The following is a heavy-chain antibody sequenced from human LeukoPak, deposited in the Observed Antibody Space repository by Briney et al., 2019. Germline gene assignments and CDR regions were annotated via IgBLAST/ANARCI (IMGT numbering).Heavy chain of an antibody. J-gene: IGHJ5*02. CDR3: AGSDVLLGGFDP. CDR1: GGSISSSSYY. CDR2: IYYSGST. V-gene: IGHV4-39*07. D-gene: IGHD3-10*01. Sequence: SETLSLTCTVSGGSISSSSYYWGWIRQPPGKGLEWIGSIYYSGSTYCNPSLKSRVTISVDTSKNQFSLKLSSVTAADTAVYYCAGSDVLLGGFDPWGQGTLVTVSS.